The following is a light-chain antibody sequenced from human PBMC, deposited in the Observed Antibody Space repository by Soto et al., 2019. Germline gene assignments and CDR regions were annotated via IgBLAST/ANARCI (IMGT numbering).Light chain of an antibody. CDR1: SSDVGGYNY. Sequence: QSALTQPPSASGSPGQSVTISCTGTSSDVGGYNYVSWYQQHPGKAPKLIIYEVSKRPSGVPDRFSGSKSGNTASLTVSGLKAEDEADYYCSSYAGSNNLVVFGGGTKVTVL. CDR3: SSYAGSNNLVV. V-gene: IGLV2-8*01. J-gene: IGLJ2*01. CDR2: EVS.